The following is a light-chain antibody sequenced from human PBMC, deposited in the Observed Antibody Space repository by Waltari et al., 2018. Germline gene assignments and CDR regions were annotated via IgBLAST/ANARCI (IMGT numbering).Light chain of an antibody. CDR3: SSFAGSSQML. V-gene: IGLV2-8*01. Sequence: QSARTQPPSASRSTGQSVTIVSTGPSLSPGGFDIFSWYQQHPRKVPRLMIYEVSKRPSGVPDRFSGSKSGNTASLTVSGLQVEDEADYYCSSFAGSSQMLFGGGTKLTVL. J-gene: IGLJ2*01. CDR1: SLSPGGFDI. CDR2: EVS.